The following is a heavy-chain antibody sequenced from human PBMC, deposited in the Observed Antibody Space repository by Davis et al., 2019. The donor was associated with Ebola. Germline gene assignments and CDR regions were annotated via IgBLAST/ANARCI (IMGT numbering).Heavy chain of an antibody. V-gene: IGHV3-30*02. Sequence: GGSLRLSCTSSTVTFSGFGMHWVRQAPGKGLEWAAFIRHDGTDKFYADSVKGRFTISRDNSKNTLYLQMNGLRVEDTAIYYCAKDTSNIWFDIWGQGTMVTVSS. J-gene: IGHJ3*02. CDR3: AKDTSNIWFDI. CDR2: IRHDGTDK. CDR1: TVTFSGFG. D-gene: IGHD1-26*01.